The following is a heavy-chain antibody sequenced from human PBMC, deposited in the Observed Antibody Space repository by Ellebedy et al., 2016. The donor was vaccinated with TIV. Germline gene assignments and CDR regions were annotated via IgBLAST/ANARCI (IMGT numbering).Heavy chain of an antibody. D-gene: IGHD5-18*01. Sequence: SETLSLXXTVSGGSISSYYWSWIRQPPGKGLEWIGYIYYSGSTNYNPSLKSRVTISVDTSKNQFSLKLSSVTAADTAVYYCARGRGYSFEMDDYWGQGTLVTVSS. CDR3: ARGRGYSFEMDDY. V-gene: IGHV4-59*01. J-gene: IGHJ4*02. CDR2: IYYSGST. CDR1: GGSISSYY.